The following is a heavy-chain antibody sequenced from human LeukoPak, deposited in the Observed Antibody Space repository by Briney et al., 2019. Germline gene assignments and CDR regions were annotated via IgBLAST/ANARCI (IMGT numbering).Heavy chain of an antibody. D-gene: IGHD3-22*01. J-gene: IGHJ5*02. CDR2: INAGNGNT. CDR3: ARVVPDYFDSSGYQEGWFDP. Sequence: ASVKVSCKASGYTFTSYAVHWVRQAPGQRLEWMGWINAGNGNTKYLQKFQGRVTITRDTSATTAYMELSSLRSEDTAIYYCARVVPDYFDSSGYQEGWFDPWGQGTLATVSS. V-gene: IGHV1-3*01. CDR1: GYTFTSYA.